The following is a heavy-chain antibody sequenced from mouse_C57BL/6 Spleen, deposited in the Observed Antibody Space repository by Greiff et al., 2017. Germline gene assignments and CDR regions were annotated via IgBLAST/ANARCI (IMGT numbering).Heavy chain of an antibody. J-gene: IGHJ2*01. CDR2: IDPSDSYT. CDR1: GYTFTSYW. V-gene: IGHV1-50*01. D-gene: IGHD1-1*01. Sequence: QVQLQQPGAELVKPGASVKLSCKASGYTFTSYWMQWVKQRPGQGLEWIGEIDPSDSYTNYNQKFKGKATLTVDTSSSTAYMQLSSLTSEDSAVYYYVPSYGSSPYYFDYWGQGTTLTVSS. CDR3: VPSYGSSPYYFDY.